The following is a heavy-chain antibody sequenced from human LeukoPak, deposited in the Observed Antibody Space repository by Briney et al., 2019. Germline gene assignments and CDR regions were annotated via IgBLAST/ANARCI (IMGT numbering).Heavy chain of an antibody. CDR3: ARGRGGRLSASNWFDT. CDR2: IYSNGET. CDR1: GGSISSYY. V-gene: IGHV4-4*07. J-gene: IGHJ5*02. Sequence: SETLSLTCTVSGGSISSYYWTWIRQPAGKGLEWIGRIYSNGETNYNPSLKSRVTILLDTSKNHFSVSLSSATATDTAIYFCARGRGGRLSASNWFDTWGQGILVTVSS. D-gene: IGHD2/OR15-2a*01.